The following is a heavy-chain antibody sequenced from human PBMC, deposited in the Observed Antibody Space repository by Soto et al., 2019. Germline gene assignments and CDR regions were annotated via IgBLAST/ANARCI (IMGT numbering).Heavy chain of an antibody. J-gene: IGHJ4*02. Sequence: PGGSLRLSCAASGFTFNTYAMSWVRQAPGQGLEWVSAISGSGFSTYYADSVKGRFSISSDSSKNTLFLQMNSLRADDTAVYFCATFTFGRPFDDWGQGTLVTVSS. CDR3: ATFTFGRPFDD. CDR1: GFTFNTYA. CDR2: ISGSGFST. V-gene: IGHV3-23*01. D-gene: IGHD3-16*01.